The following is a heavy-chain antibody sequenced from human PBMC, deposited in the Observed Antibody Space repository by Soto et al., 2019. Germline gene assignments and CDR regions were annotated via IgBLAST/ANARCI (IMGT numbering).Heavy chain of an antibody. Sequence: QLVQSGAEVKNPGSSVKVSCKAPGGTLSNYAVSWVRQAPGHGLEWMGGIIPLLYTPTYARKFEDRVTIIADESASTAYMDLAGLRSDDTAVYYCAIGHSYGQFDIWGQGTQVTVSS. CDR3: AIGHSYGQFDI. D-gene: IGHD5-12*01. CDR2: IIPLLYTP. CDR1: GGTLSNYA. J-gene: IGHJ4*02. V-gene: IGHV1-69*01.